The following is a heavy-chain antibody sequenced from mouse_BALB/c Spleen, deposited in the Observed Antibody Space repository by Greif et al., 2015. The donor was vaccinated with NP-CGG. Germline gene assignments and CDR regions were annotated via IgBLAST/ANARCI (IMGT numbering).Heavy chain of an antibody. CDR1: GYSITSDYA. CDR2: ISYSGST. Sequence: EVQLQQSGPGLVKPSQSLSLTCTVTGYSITSDYAWNWIRQFPGNKLEWMGYISYSGSTSYNPSLKSRISITRDTSKNQFFLQLNSVTTEDTATYYCARSIHYYGSGYWGQGTTLTVSS. CDR3: ARSIHYYGSGY. J-gene: IGHJ2*01. D-gene: IGHD1-2*01. V-gene: IGHV3-2*02.